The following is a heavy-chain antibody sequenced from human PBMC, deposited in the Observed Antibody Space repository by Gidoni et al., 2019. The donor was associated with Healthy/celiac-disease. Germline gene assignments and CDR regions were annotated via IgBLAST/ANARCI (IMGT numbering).Heavy chain of an antibody. D-gene: IGHD3-16*01. CDR3: ARDREWGIDY. CDR1: GFTFSSYS. V-gene: IGHV3-21*01. CDR2: ISSSSSYI. Sequence: EVQLVESGGGLVKPGGSLRLSFAASGFTFSSYSMNWVRQAPGKGLEWVSSISSSSSYIYYADSVKGRFTISRDNAKNSLYLQMNSLRAEDTAGYYCARDREWGIDYWGQGTLVTVSS. J-gene: IGHJ4*02.